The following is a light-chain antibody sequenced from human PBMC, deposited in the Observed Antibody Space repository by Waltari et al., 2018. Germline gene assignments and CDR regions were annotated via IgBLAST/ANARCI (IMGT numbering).Light chain of an antibody. CDR1: QAISSA. Sequence: DIQMTQSPSSLSASVGDRVTITCRASQAISSALAWYQQKPGNAPKLLVFAASRLESGVPSRFRGSGSGTDFTLTISSLQPEDFATYYCQQYYSTFSCSFGGGTKVEIK. CDR2: AAS. V-gene: IGKV1-NL1*01. J-gene: IGKJ4*01. CDR3: QQYYSTFSCS.